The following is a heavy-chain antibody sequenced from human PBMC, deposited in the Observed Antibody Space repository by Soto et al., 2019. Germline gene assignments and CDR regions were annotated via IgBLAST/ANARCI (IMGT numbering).Heavy chain of an antibody. Sequence: SQTLSLTCVISGDSVSSNSAAWNWIRQSPSRGLEWLGRTYYRSRWYNDYAVSVRSRITVNADTSKKQFSLHLNSMTPDDTAVYYCAGTSSLQWYYMDVWDKGTTVTVSS. CDR1: GDSVSSNSAA. CDR3: AGTSSLQWYYMDV. D-gene: IGHD1-7*01. V-gene: IGHV6-1*01. J-gene: IGHJ6*03. CDR2: TYYRSRWYN.